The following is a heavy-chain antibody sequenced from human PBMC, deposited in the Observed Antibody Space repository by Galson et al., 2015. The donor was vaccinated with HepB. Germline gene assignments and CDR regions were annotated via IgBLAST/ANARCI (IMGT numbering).Heavy chain of an antibody. CDR1: GYTFTING. J-gene: IGHJ4*02. CDR2: ISAYGGNT. Sequence: QSGAEVKKPGASVKVSCTASGYTFTINGISWVRQTPRQGLEWLGWISAYGGNTKYAQKYQGRITLTRDTSTSTAYMELRSLRSDDTAVYYCARDRDYRFDYWGQGALVTVSS. V-gene: IGHV1-18*04. D-gene: IGHD4/OR15-4a*01. CDR3: ARDRDYRFDY.